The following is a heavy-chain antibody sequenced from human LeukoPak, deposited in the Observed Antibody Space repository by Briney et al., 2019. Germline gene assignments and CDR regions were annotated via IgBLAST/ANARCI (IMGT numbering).Heavy chain of an antibody. CDR3: AKDPVDY. J-gene: IGHJ4*02. V-gene: IGHV3-48*03. Sequence: GGSLRLSRAASGFTFSRYEMNWVRQAPGKGLEWVSYISSSGNTIYYADSVKGRFTISRDNAKNSLYLQMNTLRAEDTAIYYCAKDPVDYWGQGTLVTVSS. CDR2: ISSSGNTI. D-gene: IGHD5-24*01. CDR1: GFTFSRYE.